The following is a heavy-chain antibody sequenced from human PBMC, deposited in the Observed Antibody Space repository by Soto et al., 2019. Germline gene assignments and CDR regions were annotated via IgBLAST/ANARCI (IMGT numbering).Heavy chain of an antibody. CDR1: GGSFSGYY. CDR2: INHSGST. Sequence: PSETLSLTCAVYGGSFSGYYWSWIRQPPGKGLEWIGEINHSGSTNYNPSLKSRVTISVDTSKNQFSLKLSSVTAADTAVYYCARGGRSITTIVVVPRRGAFDSWAQGTMVTFSS. D-gene: IGHD3-22*01. V-gene: IGHV4-34*01. J-gene: IGHJ3*02. CDR3: ARGGRSITTIVVVPRRGAFDS.